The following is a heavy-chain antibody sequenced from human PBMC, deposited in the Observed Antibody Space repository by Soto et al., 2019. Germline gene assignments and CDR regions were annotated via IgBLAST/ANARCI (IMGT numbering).Heavy chain of an antibody. J-gene: IGHJ4*02. Sequence: QVQLQESGPGLVKPSGTLSLTCAVSGGSISSTIWWSWVRQPPGKGLEWIGEIFYSGATNYNPSLKRRVTISVDRSKNQLSLRLNSVTAADTAVYYCATSPGSVAGNYWGQGILVTVSS. CDR3: ATSPGSVAGNY. CDR2: IFYSGAT. D-gene: IGHD6-13*01. V-gene: IGHV4-4*02. CDR1: GGSISSTIW.